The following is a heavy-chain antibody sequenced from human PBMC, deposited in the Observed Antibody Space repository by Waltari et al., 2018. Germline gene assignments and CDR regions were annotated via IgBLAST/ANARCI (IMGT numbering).Heavy chain of an antibody. CDR1: GFSVDHFA. J-gene: IGHJ6*02. Sequence: EVKVVESGGGLVQPGRSLRLSWTGPGFSVDHFAMHWVRQAPGKGLEWVSGISWDSRAIGYADSVKGRFTISRDNARNSVYLQMNSLRSEDMALYYCAKGVSSWYSFGMDVWGQGTTVTVSS. CDR3: AKGVSSWYSFGMDV. V-gene: IGHV3-9*03. D-gene: IGHD6-13*01. CDR2: ISWDSRAI.